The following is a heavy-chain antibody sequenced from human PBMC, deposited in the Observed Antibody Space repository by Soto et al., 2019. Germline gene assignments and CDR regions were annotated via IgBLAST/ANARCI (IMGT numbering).Heavy chain of an antibody. D-gene: IGHD6-19*01. J-gene: IGHJ4*02. CDR2: ISHSGST. Sequence: QLQLQESGSGLVKPSQTLSLTCAVSGGSTSSGGYSWSWLRQPPGKGLEWIGYISHSGSTYYNPSLKSRVTXSVDTSKNQFSLRLSSVPAADTAVYSCARGGLLPDYWGQGTLVTVSS. CDR3: ARGGLLPDY. CDR1: GGSTSSGGYS. V-gene: IGHV4-30-2*01.